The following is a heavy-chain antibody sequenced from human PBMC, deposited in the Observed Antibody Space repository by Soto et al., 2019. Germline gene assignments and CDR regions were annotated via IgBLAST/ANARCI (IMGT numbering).Heavy chain of an antibody. V-gene: IGHV1-18*01. CDR3: ARSWGTVTTNYNFDH. Sequence: ASVKVSCKASGYTFTNFGISWVRQAPGQGLEWMGWISTYNSNTAYAQKLQGRVTLTTDTSTSTAYMELRSLRSDDTAVYYCARSWGTVTTNYNFDHWGQGTLVTVSS. CDR1: GYTFTNFG. D-gene: IGHD4-17*01. CDR2: ISTYNSNT. J-gene: IGHJ4*02.